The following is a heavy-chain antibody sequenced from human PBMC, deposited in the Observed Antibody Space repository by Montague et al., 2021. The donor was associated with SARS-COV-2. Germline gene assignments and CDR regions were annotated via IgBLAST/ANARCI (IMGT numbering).Heavy chain of an antibody. CDR3: ARGMAQGGRWFDS. J-gene: IGHJ5*01. CDR2: IFFGAST. CDR1: GGSISGYY. V-gene: IGHV4-4*07. Sequence: SETLSLTCSVSGGSISGYYWSWVRQAAGKRLEWIGRIFFGASTDYNPSLMSRFSLSGDKSKNQFSLKVTSVTAADTAIYYCARGMAQGGRWFDSWGHGMLVTVSS. D-gene: IGHD3-16*01.